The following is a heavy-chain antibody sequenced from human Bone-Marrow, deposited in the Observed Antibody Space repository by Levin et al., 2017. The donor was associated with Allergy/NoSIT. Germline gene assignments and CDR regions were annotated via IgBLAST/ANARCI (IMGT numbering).Heavy chain of an antibody. D-gene: IGHD6-19*01. J-gene: IGHJ3*02. V-gene: IGHV3-11*01. Sequence: GGSLRLSCAASGFTFSDYYMNWIRLAPGKGLEWISYINSRGGTIFYADSVKGRFTISRDNAKHSLYLQMNSLRAEDTALYYCATGVGGFLHAFDIWGQGTMVTVSS. CDR2: INSRGGTI. CDR1: GFTFSDYY. CDR3: ATGVGGFLHAFDI.